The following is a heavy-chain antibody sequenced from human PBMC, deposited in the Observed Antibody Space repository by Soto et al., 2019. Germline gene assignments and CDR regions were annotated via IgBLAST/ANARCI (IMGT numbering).Heavy chain of an antibody. Sequence: ASVKVSCKASGYTFTHYHEYWERQAPGRGLEWLGMINPSGVSTAYAQNLQGRVTMTRDTSTNTVYMELSSLRSEDTAVYYCAREAINSSGYSHYFQHWGQGTLVAISS. J-gene: IGHJ1*01. CDR1: GYTFTHYH. D-gene: IGHD3-22*01. V-gene: IGHV1-46*01. CDR3: AREAINSSGYSHYFQH. CDR2: INPSGVST.